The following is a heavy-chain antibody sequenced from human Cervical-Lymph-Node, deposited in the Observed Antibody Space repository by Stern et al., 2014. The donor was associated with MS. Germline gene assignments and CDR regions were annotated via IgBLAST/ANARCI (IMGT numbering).Heavy chain of an antibody. CDR3: ARDHSIGTRIPFGFDP. D-gene: IGHD2/OR15-2a*01. J-gene: IGHJ5*02. CDR1: GYTFTGYY. V-gene: IGHV1-2*06. CDR2: INPNSGGT. Sequence: QVQLVESGAEVKKPGASVKVSCKASGYTFTGYYMHWVRQAPGQGLEWMGRINPNSGGTNYAQKFQGRVTMTRDTSISTAYMELSRLRSDDTAVYYCARDHSIGTRIPFGFDPWGQGTLVTVSS.